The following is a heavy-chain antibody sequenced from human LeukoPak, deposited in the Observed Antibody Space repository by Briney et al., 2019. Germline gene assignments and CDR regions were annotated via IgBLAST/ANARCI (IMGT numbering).Heavy chain of an antibody. CDR3: AKDRGSWITANGY. Sequence: PGGSLRLSCAASGFTFSSYGMSWVRQAPGKGLEWVSAISGSGGSTYYADSVKGRFTIFRDNSKNTLYLQMNSLRAEDTAVYYCAKDRGSWITANGYWGQGTLVTVSS. V-gene: IGHV3-23*01. J-gene: IGHJ4*02. CDR1: GFTFSSYG. D-gene: IGHD5-18*01. CDR2: ISGSGGST.